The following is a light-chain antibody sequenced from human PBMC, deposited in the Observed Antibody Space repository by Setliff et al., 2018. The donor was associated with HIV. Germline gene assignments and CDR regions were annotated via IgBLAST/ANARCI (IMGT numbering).Light chain of an antibody. CDR1: GSDVAGYTY. Sequence: QSALAQPASLSGSPGQSITISCTETGSDVAGYTYVSWYQQHPGKAPKLIIYDVGKRPSGVSNRFSGSKSGNTASLTISGLQAEDEADYYCSSYTSSNTFYVFATGTKVTV. V-gene: IGLV2-14*01. J-gene: IGLJ1*01. CDR3: SSYTSSNTFYV. CDR2: DVG.